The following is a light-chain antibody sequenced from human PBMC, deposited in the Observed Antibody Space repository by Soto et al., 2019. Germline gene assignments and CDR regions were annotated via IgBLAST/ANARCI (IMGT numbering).Light chain of an antibody. CDR2: QDN. J-gene: IGLJ2*01. V-gene: IGLV3-1*01. CDR1: KLGDKY. CDR3: QAWDSPTVV. Sequence: SSELTQPPSVSVSPGQTASIACSGDKLGDKYVSWYQQKPGQSPVLVIYQDNKRPSGIPERFSGSNSGNTATLTISGTQAMDESDYYCQAWDSPTVVFXXGXKXTVL.